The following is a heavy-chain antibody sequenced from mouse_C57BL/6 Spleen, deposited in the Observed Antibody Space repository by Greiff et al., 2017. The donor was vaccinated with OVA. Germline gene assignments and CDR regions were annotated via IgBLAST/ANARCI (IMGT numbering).Heavy chain of an antibody. CDR2: IDPENGDT. CDR3: TRKSSWFAY. V-gene: IGHV14-4*01. J-gene: IGHJ3*01. CDR1: GFNIKDDY. Sequence: VQLQQSGAELVRPGASVKLSCTASGFNIKDDYMHWVKQRPEQGLEWIGWIDPENGDTEYASKFQGKATITADTSSNPAYLQLSSLTSEDTAVYYCTRKSSWFAYWGQGTLVTVSA. D-gene: IGHD1-3*01.